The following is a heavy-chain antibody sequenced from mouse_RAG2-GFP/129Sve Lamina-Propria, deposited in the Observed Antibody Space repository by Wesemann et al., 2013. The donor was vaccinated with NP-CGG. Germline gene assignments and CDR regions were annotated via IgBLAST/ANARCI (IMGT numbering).Heavy chain of an antibody. D-gene: IGHD2-4*01. CDR3: ARDPSIYYDYDAWFAY. V-gene: IGHV3-6*01. CDR1: GYSITSGYY. J-gene: IGHJ3*01. CDR2: ISYDGSN. Sequence: DVQLQESGPGLVKPSQSLSLTCSVTGYSITSGYYWNWIRQFPGNKLEWMGYISYDGSNNYNPSLKNRISITRDTSKNQFFLKLNSVTTEDTATYYCARDPSIYYDYDAWFAYWGQGTLVTVSA.